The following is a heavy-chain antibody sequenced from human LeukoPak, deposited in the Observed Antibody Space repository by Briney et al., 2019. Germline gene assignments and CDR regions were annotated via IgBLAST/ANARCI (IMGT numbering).Heavy chain of an antibody. V-gene: IGHV4-4*07. CDR1: GGSISSYY. CDR3: AREATLPAASGFDY. Sequence: SETLSLTRTVSGGSISSYYWSWIRQPAGKGLEWIGRIYTSGSTNYNPSLKSRVTMSVDTSKNQFSLKLSSVTAADTAVYYCAREATLPAASGFDYWGQGTLVTVSS. D-gene: IGHD2-2*01. CDR2: IYTSGST. J-gene: IGHJ4*02.